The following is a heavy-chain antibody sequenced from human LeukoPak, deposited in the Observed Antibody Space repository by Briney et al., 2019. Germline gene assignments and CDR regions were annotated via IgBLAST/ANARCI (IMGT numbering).Heavy chain of an antibody. CDR3: ARVQVRELFPDL. Sequence: SETLSLTCTVSGGSINSYYWSWIRQLPGKGLRSIGYIYDSGSTRYNPSLKSRVTMSVDTSNNQFSMNLTSVTAADTAVYYCARVQVRELFPDLWGQGTLVTVSS. CDR1: GGSINSYY. V-gene: IGHV4-59*01. D-gene: IGHD3-10*01. CDR2: IYDSGST. J-gene: IGHJ5*02.